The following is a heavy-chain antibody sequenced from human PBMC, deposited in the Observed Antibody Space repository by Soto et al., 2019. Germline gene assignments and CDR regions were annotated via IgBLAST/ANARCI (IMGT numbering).Heavy chain of an antibody. V-gene: IGHV1-18*04. J-gene: IGHJ4*02. D-gene: IGHD6-13*01. Sequence: QVQLVQSGAEVKKPGASVKVSCKASGYTFTSYGISWVRQAPGQGLEWMGWISAHNGNTNIAPKLQGRVTMTTDTSTSTAYMELRSLRSDDTAVYYCARVPRGAWYSQSLYWGQGSLVTVSS. CDR1: GYTFTSYG. CDR3: ARVPRGAWYSQSLY. CDR2: ISAHNGNT.